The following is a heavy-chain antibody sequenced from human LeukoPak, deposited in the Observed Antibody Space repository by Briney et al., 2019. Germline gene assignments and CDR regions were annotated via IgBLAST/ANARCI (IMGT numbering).Heavy chain of an antibody. V-gene: IGHV1-58*02. Sequence: SVKVSCKASGFTFTSSAMQLVRQARGQRLEWIGWIVVGSGNTNYAQKFQERVTITRDMSTSTAYMELSSLRSEDTAVYYCAADSVRGVIITGYYMDVWGKGTTVTVSS. CDR1: GFTFTSSA. J-gene: IGHJ6*03. CDR3: AADSVRGVIITGYYMDV. D-gene: IGHD3-10*01. CDR2: IVVGSGNT.